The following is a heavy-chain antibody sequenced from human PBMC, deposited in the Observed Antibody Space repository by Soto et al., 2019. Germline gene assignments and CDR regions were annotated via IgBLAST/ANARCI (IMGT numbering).Heavy chain of an antibody. CDR2: IYWDDDK. CDR3: AYSPYYDFWSGPGGAYAFDI. D-gene: IGHD3-3*01. Sequence: QITLKESGPTLVKPTQTLTLTCTFSGFSLSTSGVGVGWIRQPPGKALEWLALIYWDDDKRYSPSLKSRLTITKDTSTNQVVLTMTNMAPVDTATYYCAYSPYYDFWSGPGGAYAFDIWGQGTMVTVSS. CDR1: GFSLSTSGVG. J-gene: IGHJ3*02. V-gene: IGHV2-5*02.